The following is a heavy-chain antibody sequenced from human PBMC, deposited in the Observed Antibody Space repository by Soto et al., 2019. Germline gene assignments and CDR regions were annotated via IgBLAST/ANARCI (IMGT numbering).Heavy chain of an antibody. Sequence: GGSLRLSCAASEFSFRSYWMTWVRQAPGKGLEWVALINEDGSQKYYVGSVKGRFIISRDNAKDSVYMQMDSLRAGDTAVYFCARVGRYGWDFDHWRQGT. J-gene: IGHJ4*02. D-gene: IGHD5-18*01. CDR3: ARVGRYGWDFDH. V-gene: IGHV3-7*01. CDR2: INEDGSQK. CDR1: EFSFRSYW.